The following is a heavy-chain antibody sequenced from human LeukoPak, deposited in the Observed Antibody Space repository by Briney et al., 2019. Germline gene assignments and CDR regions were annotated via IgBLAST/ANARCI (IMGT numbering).Heavy chain of an antibody. CDR2: ISAYNGNT. CDR1: GYTFTSYG. CDR3: ARDILRELRGEFDP. Sequence: GASVKVSCKASGYTFTSYGISWVRQAPGQGLEWMGWISAYNGNTNYAQKLQGRVTMTTDTSTSTAYMELRSLRSDDTAVYYCARDILRELRGEFDPWGQGTLVTVSS. J-gene: IGHJ5*02. D-gene: IGHD1-7*01. V-gene: IGHV1-18*01.